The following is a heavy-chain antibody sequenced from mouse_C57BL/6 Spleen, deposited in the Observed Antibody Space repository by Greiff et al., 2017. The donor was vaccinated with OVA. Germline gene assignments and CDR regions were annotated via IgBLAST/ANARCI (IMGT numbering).Heavy chain of an antibody. CDR1: GYTFTSYW. D-gene: IGHD2-1*01. Sequence: LQLQQPGAELVMPGASVKLSCKASGYTFTSYWMHWVKQRPGQGLEWIGEIDPSDSYTNYNQKFKGKSTLTVDKSSSTAYMQLSSLTSEDSAVYYCARSDGNPYYYAMDYWGQGTSVTVSS. CDR2: IDPSDSYT. J-gene: IGHJ4*01. CDR3: ARSDGNPYYYAMDY. V-gene: IGHV1-69*01.